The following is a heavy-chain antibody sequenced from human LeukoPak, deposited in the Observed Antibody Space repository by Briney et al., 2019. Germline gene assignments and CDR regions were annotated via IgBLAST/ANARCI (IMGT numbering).Heavy chain of an antibody. CDR1: GFTFSDHY. CDR2: TRNKANSYTT. CDR3: ARTVQGGTLPGYMDV. V-gene: IGHV3-72*01. D-gene: IGHD1-1*01. Sequence: PGGSLRLSCAASGFTFSDHYMDWVRQAPGKGLEWVGRTRNKANSYTTEYAASVKGRFTISRDDSKNSLYLQMNSLKTEDTAVYYCARTVQGGTLPGYMDVWGKGTTVTVSS. J-gene: IGHJ6*03.